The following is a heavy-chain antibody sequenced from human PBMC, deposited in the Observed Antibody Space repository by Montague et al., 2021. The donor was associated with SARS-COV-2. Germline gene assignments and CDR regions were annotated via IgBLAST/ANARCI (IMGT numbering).Heavy chain of an antibody. V-gene: IGHV4-4*07. Sequence: SETLSLTCAVSGGSITGFSWSWVRQPAGKGLEWIGRVTTSGTTNHSPSLRSRVTMSVDTSKNQFSLSLNSVTAADTAIYYCARTPTRPLSLDSWGQGTLVTVSS. D-gene: IGHD6-6*01. CDR3: ARTPTRPLSLDS. CDR1: GGSITGFS. J-gene: IGHJ4*02. CDR2: VTTSGTT.